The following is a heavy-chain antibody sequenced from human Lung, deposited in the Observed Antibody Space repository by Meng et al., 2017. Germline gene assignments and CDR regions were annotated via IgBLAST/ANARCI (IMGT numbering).Heavy chain of an antibody. CDR3: ATGAAAADH. J-gene: IGHJ4*02. CDR2: IKSNSDGGTT. V-gene: IGHV3-15*01. D-gene: IGHD6-13*01. Sequence: VLLVESGGGLVTPGGSLRLSLVASGFSSTDAWMGWVRQAPGKGLEWVGRIKSNSDGGTTDYAAPVKGRFTISRDDSKNTLYLQMNSLITEDTAVYFCATGAAAADHWGQGTLVTVSS. CDR1: GFSSTDAW.